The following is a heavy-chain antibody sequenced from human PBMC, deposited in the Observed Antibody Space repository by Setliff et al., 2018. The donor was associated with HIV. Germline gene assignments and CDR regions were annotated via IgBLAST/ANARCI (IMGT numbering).Heavy chain of an antibody. Sequence: GASVKVSCKASGYTFDSYGISWVRQAPGQGLEWMGWITDYNGGTNYAQKFQGRVTITTDESTSTVYMELGSLRSEDTAVYYCAREGRYCTNGVCYSDWYFDLWGRGTLVTVSS. V-gene: IGHV1-18*01. CDR3: AREGRYCTNGVCYSDWYFDL. J-gene: IGHJ2*01. CDR2: ITDYNGGT. D-gene: IGHD2-8*01. CDR1: GYTFDSYG.